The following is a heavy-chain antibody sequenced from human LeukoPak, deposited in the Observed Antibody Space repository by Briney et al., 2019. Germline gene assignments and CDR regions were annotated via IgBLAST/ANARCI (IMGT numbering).Heavy chain of an antibody. CDR2: IQTDGSST. J-gene: IGHJ4*02. CDR3: ARAGGYSGPFGY. D-gene: IGHD5-12*01. V-gene: IGHV3-74*01. CDR1: GFTFSSYW. Sequence: GGSLRLSCAASGFTFSSYWMHWVRQAPGKGLVWVSRIQTDGSSTNYADSVKGRFTISRDNAKNSLYLQMNSLRAEDKAVYYCARAGGYSGPFGYWGQGTLVTVSS.